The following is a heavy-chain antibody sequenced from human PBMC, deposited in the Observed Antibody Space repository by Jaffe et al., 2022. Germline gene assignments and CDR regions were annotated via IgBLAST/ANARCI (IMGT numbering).Heavy chain of an antibody. V-gene: IGHV3-23*01. CDR3: AKGSSGGRPYYFDS. J-gene: IGHJ4*02. D-gene: IGHD2-15*01. CDR1: GFTFTNYA. CDR2: VGTSDAFT. Sequence: EVQLLESGGVLIQPGGSLRLSCAASGFTFTNYAMSWVRQAPGKGLDWVSGVGTSDAFTYYTDSVKGRFTISRDNSKNTLYLQMNSLRVEDTAVYYCAKGSSGGRPYYFDSWGQGTLVTVSS.